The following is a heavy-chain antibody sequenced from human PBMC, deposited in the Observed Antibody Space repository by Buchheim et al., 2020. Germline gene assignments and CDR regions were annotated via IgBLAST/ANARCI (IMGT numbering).Heavy chain of an antibody. CDR3: ARDPKSRAAQYSSSSGWFDP. J-gene: IGHJ5*02. CDR2: IYHSGPT. Sequence: QVQLQESGPGLVKPSGTLSLTCAVSGGSISSINWWSWVRQPPGKGLEWIGEIYHSGPTNYNPSLKSRVTISVDKSKNQVSLKLSSVTAADTAVYYCARDPKSRAAQYSSSSGWFDPWGQGTL. CDR1: GGSISSINW. V-gene: IGHV4-4*02. D-gene: IGHD6-6*01.